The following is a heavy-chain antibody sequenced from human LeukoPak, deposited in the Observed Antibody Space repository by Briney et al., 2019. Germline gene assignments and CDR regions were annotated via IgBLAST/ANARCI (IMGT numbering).Heavy chain of an antibody. J-gene: IGHJ4*02. CDR2: ISSSGSTI. CDR3: ARELAVATTGGDY. CDR1: GFTFSSYE. V-gene: IGHV3-48*03. D-gene: IGHD6-19*01. Sequence: GGSLRLSCAASGFTFSSYEMNWVRQAPGKGLEGVSYISSSGSTIYYADSVKGRITISRDNAKNSLYLQMNSLRAEDTTVYYCARELAVATTGGDYWGQGTLVTVSS.